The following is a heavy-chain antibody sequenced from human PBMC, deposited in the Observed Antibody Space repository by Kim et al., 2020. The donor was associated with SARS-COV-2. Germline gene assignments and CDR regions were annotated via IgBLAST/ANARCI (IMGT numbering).Heavy chain of an antibody. V-gene: IGHV3-33*05. CDR2: ISYDGSNK. J-gene: IGHJ6*01. D-gene: IGHD3-22*01. Sequence: GGSLRLSCAASGFTFSSYGMHWVRQAPGKGLEWVAVISYDGSNKYYADSVKGRFTISRDNSKNTLYLQMNSLRAEDTAVYYCARTFTMIVVVISDYYGM. CDR3: ARTFTMIVVVISDYYGM. CDR1: GFTFSSYG.